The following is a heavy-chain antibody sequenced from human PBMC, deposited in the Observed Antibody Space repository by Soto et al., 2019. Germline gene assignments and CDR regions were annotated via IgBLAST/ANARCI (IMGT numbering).Heavy chain of an antibody. D-gene: IGHD3-10*01. CDR1: GGTFSSYA. CDR3: ARSFGSGSYSPPYFDY. V-gene: IGHV1-69*01. Sequence: QVKLVQSGAEVKKPGSSVKVSCKASGGTFSSYAISWVRQAPGQGLEWMGGIIPIFGTANYAQKFQGRVTITADESTSTAYMELSSLRSEDTAVYYCARSFGSGSYSPPYFDYWGQGTLVTVSS. J-gene: IGHJ4*02. CDR2: IIPIFGTA.